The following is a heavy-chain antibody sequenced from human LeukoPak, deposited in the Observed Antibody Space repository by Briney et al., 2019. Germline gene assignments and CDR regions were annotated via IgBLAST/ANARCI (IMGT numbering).Heavy chain of an antibody. CDR2: ISGSGGST. V-gene: IGHV3-23*01. Sequence: PGGSLRLSSAASGFTFSSYAMSWVRQAPGKGLEWVSAISGSGGSTYYADSVKGRFTISRDNSKNTLYLKMNSLRAEDTAVYYCAKDLFGGVIGYFDYWGQGTLVTVSS. CDR3: AKDLFGGVIGYFDY. D-gene: IGHD3-16*02. J-gene: IGHJ4*02. CDR1: GFTFSSYA.